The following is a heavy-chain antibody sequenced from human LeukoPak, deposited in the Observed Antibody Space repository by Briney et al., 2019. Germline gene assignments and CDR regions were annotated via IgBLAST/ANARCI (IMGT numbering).Heavy chain of an antibody. V-gene: IGHV3-21*01. CDR2: ISSSSSYI. CDR3: ARYQYSSSWSNAFDI. D-gene: IGHD6-13*01. J-gene: IGHJ3*02. Sequence: PGGSMRLSCAASGFTFSSYSMNWVRQAPGKGLEWVSSISSSSSYIYYADSVKGRFTISRDNAKNSLYLQMNSLRAENTAVYCCARYQYSSSWSNAFDIWSQGTMATVSS. CDR1: GFTFSSYS.